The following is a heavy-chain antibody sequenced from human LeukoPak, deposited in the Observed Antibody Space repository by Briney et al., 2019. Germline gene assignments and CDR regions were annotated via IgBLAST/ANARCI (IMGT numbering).Heavy chain of an antibody. CDR1: GFTLSSYA. D-gene: IGHD2-15*01. J-gene: IGHJ4*02. CDR3: AKQVVAPGY. V-gene: IGHV3-23*01. Sequence: GGSLRLSCAASGFTLSSYAMSWVRQAPGKGLEWVSGISDSGGSTVYADSIKGRFTISRDNSKNMLYLQMSSLRAEDTAVYYCAKQVVAPGYWGQGTLVTVSS. CDR2: ISDSGGST.